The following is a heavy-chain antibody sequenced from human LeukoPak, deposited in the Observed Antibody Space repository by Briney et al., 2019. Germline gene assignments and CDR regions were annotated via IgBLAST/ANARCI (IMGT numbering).Heavy chain of an antibody. J-gene: IGHJ4*02. CDR3: ARDQGYSSSSGFGY. Sequence: GGFLRLSCAASGFTFSDYYMSWIRQAPGKGLEWASYISSSGSTIYYADSVKGRFTISRDNAKNSLYLQMNSLRAEDTAVYYCARDQGYSSSSGFGYWGQGTLVTVSS. CDR1: GFTFSDYY. V-gene: IGHV3-11*01. D-gene: IGHD6-6*01. CDR2: ISSSGSTI.